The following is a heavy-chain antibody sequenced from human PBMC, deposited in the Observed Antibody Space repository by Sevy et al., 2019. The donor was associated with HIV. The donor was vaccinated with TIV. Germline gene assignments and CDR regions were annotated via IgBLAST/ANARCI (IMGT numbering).Heavy chain of an antibody. D-gene: IGHD2-2*01. J-gene: IGHJ3*02. CDR2: INHSGST. CDR3: ARHCSSTSCSHAFDI. CDR1: GGSFSGYY. V-gene: IGHV4-34*01. Sequence: SETLSLTCAVYGGSFSGYYWSWIRQPPGKGLEWIGEINHSGSTNYKLSLKSRVTISVDTSKNQFSLKLSSVTAADTAVYYCARHCSSTSCSHAFDIWGQGTMVTVSS.